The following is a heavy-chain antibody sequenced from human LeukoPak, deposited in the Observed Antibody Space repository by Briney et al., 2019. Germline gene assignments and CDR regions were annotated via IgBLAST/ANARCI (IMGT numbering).Heavy chain of an antibody. D-gene: IGHD1-26*01. V-gene: IGHV3-33*01. Sequence: PGGSLRLSCAASGFTFSSYGMHWARQAPGKGLEWVAVIWYDGSNKYYADSVKGRFTISRDNSKNTLYLQMNSLRAEDTAVYYCAREGLELPNYEAFDYWGQGTLVTVSS. CDR1: GFTFSSYG. J-gene: IGHJ4*02. CDR2: IWYDGSNK. CDR3: AREGLELPNYEAFDY.